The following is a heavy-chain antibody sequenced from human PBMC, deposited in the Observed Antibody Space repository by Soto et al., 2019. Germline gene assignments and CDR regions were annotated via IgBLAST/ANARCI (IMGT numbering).Heavy chain of an antibody. CDR3: ARDIRGFSRALDY. V-gene: IGHV4-61*01. J-gene: IGHJ4*02. D-gene: IGHD5-18*01. CDR1: GGSVNSGSYY. Sequence: SETLSLTCSVSGGSVNSGSYYWTWVRQPPGKGLEWIGNTYNSGATNYNPSLQNRLTISIDTSKNQYSLKLTSVTAADAALYYCARDIRGFSRALDYWGRGTPVTVSS. CDR2: TYNSGAT.